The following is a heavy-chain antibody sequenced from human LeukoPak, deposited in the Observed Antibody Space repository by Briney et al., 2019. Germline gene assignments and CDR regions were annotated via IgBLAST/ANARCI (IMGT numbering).Heavy chain of an antibody. CDR1: GFTFDDYA. J-gene: IGHJ5*02. CDR2: ISWNGRSI. V-gene: IGHV3-9*01. D-gene: IGHD5-18*01. CDR3: AKDGYSSTAMVNNWFDP. Sequence: GGSLRLSCAASGFTFDDYAMHWVRQTPGKGLEWVSGISWNGRSIDYADSVKGRFTISRDNAKNSLYLQMNSLRAEDTALYYCAKDGYSSTAMVNNWFDPWGQGTLVTVSS.